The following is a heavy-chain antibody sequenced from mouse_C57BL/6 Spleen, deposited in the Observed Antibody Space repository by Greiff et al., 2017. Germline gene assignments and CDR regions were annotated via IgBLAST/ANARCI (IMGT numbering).Heavy chain of an antibody. D-gene: IGHD1-1*01. Sequence: EVQLVESGPELVKPGASVKIPCKASGYTFTDYNMDWVKQSHGKSLEWIGDINPNNGGTIYNQKFKGKATLTVDKSSSTAYMELRSLTSEDTAVYYCARMGYYGSSYWFAYWGQGTLVTVSA. CDR2: INPNNGGT. CDR3: ARMGYYGSSYWFAY. J-gene: IGHJ3*01. CDR1: GYTFTDYN. V-gene: IGHV1-18*01.